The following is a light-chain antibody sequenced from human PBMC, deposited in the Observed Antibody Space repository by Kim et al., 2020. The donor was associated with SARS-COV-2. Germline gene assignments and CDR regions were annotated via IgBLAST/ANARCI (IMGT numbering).Light chain of an antibody. Sequence: SASVGDRVTIPCRASQSISSWLAWYQQKPGKAPKLLIYDASSLESGVPSRFSGSGSGTEFTLTISSLQPDDFATYYCQQYNSYRYTFGQGTKLEI. CDR1: QSISSW. J-gene: IGKJ2*01. CDR3: QQYNSYRYT. CDR2: DAS. V-gene: IGKV1-5*01.